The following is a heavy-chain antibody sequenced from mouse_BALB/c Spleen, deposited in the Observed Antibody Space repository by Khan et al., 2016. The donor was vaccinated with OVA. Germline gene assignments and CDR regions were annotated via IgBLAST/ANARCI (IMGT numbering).Heavy chain of an antibody. D-gene: IGHD2-14*01. V-gene: IGHV1-4*01. Sequence: QVRLQQSGAELARPGASVKMSCKASGYTFTSHTLHWVKQRPGQGLEWIGYINPRSGYTQYNQNFNDKATLTADISSSTAYMQLSSLTSEDSAVCYCARSTYECDLDYWGAGTTVTVSS. CDR2: INPRSGYT. J-gene: IGHJ4*01. CDR1: GYTFTSHT. CDR3: ARSTYECDLDY.